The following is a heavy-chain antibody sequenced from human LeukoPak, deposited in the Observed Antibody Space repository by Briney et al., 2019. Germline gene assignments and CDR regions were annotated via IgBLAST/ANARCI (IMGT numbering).Heavy chain of an antibody. CDR3: ARMRSCSGGSCEDH. CDR2: INPNNGGT. Sequence: ASVKVSCKASGYTFTGYYMHWVRQAPGQGLEWMGWINPNNGGTNYAQKFQGRVTMTRDTSISTVYMELSRLRSDDTATYYCARMRSCSGGSCEDHWGQGTLVTVSS. D-gene: IGHD2-15*01. J-gene: IGHJ4*02. CDR1: GYTFTGYY. V-gene: IGHV1-2*02.